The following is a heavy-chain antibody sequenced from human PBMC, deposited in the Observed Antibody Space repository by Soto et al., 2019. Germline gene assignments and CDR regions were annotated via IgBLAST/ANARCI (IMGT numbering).Heavy chain of an antibody. V-gene: IGHV3-48*02. CDR3: AREGVYDSSGYYYVYGMDV. J-gene: IGHJ6*02. D-gene: IGHD3-22*01. CDR1: GFTFSSYS. Sequence: GGSLRLSCAASGFTFSSYSMNWVRQAPGKGLEWVSYISSSSSTIYYADSVEGRFTISRDNAKNSLYLQMNSLRDEDTAVYYCAREGVYDSSGYYYVYGMDVWGQGTKVTVSS. CDR2: ISSSSSTI.